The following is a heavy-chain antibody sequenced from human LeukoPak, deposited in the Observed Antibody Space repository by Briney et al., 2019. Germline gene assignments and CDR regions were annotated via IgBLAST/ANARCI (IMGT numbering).Heavy chain of an antibody. CDR2: ISGGST. J-gene: IGHJ4*02. Sequence: GGSLRLSCAASGFTVSSNEMSWVRQAPGKGLEWVSSISGGSTYYADSRKGRFTISRDNSKNTLHLQMNSLRAEDTAVYYCASSYYGSGRTPVYWGQGTLVTVSS. CDR1: GFTVSSNE. D-gene: IGHD3-10*01. V-gene: IGHV3-38-3*01. CDR3: ASSYYGSGRTPVY.